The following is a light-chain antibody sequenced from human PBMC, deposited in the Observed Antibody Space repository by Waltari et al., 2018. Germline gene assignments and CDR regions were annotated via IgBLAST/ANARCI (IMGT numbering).Light chain of an antibody. CDR1: TSDVGLYNY. CDR2: DVS. J-gene: IGLJ3*02. V-gene: IGLV2-14*01. Sequence: QSALTQPASFSGSPGQSITISCPGTTSDVGLYNYVPWYQQHPGKAPKLMIYDVSNRPSGVSNRFSGSKSGNTASLTISGLQAEDEADYYCSSFTSSSTWVLGGGTKLTVL. CDR3: SSFTSSSTWV.